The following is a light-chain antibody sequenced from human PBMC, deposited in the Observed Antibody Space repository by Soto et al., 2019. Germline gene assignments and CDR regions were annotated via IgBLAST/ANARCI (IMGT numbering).Light chain of an antibody. CDR3: QQLNSYPWT. CDR1: QSVSSN. CDR2: GAS. J-gene: IGKJ1*01. V-gene: IGKV3-15*01. Sequence: EIVMTQSSATLSVSPGERATLSCRASQSVSSNLAWYQQKPGQAPRLLIYGASTRATGIPARFSGSGSGTEFTLTISSLQSEDFATYYCQQLNSYPWTFGQGTKVEIK.